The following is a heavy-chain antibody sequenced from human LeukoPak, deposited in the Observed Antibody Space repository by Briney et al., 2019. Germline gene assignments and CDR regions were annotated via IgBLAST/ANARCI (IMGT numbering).Heavy chain of an antibody. CDR1: GYSFTSYW. CDR2: IYPGDSDT. D-gene: IGHD5-18*01. V-gene: IGHV5-51*01. J-gene: IGHJ4*02. CDR3: ARSTLVDTAMVPFDY. Sequence: GESLKISCKGSGYSFTSYWIGWVRQMPGKGLEWMGIIYPGDSDTRYSPSFQGQVTISADKSISTAYLQWSSLKASDTAMHYCARSTLVDTAMVPFDYWGQGTLVTVSS.